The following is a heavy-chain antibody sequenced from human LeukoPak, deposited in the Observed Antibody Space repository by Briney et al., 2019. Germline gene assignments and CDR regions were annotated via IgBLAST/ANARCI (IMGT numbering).Heavy chain of an antibody. J-gene: IGHJ3*02. V-gene: IGHV4-34*01. D-gene: IGHD6-13*01. CDR1: GGSFSGYY. CDR3: ARGWEQLVYSSHDAFDI. CDR2: INHSGST. Sequence: SETLSLTCAVYGGSFSGYYWSWIRQPPGKGLEWIGEINHSGSTNYIPSLKSRVTISVDTSKNQFSLKLSSVTAADTAVYYCARGWEQLVYSSHDAFDIWGQGTMVTVSS.